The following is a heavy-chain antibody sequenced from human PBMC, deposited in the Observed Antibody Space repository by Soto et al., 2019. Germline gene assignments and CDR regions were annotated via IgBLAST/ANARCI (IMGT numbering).Heavy chain of an antibody. CDR1: GYTFTSYY. V-gene: IGHV1-46*01. CDR2: INPSSGST. J-gene: IGHJ6*02. Sequence: QVQLVQSGAEVKKPGASVKVSCKAYGYTFTSYYMHWVRQAPGQCPEWIGVINPSSGSTTYAQKFEGRVTMTADTSTSTVYMELSRLRSEYTAVYYYAREVVVLQGVHHYFYQGMDVWGQGTTVTISS. CDR3: AREVVVLQGVHHYFYQGMDV. D-gene: IGHD2-21*01.